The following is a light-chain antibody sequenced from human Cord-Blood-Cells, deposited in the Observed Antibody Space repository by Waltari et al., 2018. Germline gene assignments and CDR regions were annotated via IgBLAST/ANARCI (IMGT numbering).Light chain of an antibody. Sequence: QSALTQPASVSGSPGQSITISCTGTSSDVGGHNYVSWYQLHPGKAPKLMIYDVSNRPSGVSNRFSGSKSGNTASLTISGLQAEDEADYYCSSYTSSSWVFGGGTKLTVL. CDR1: SSDVGGHNY. J-gene: IGLJ3*02. V-gene: IGLV2-14*01. CDR2: DVS. CDR3: SSYTSSSWV.